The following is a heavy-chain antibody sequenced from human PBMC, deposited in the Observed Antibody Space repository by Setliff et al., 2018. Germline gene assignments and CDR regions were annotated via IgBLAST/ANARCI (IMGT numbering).Heavy chain of an antibody. Sequence: GGSLRLSCAASGFSFSNYWMHWVRQAPGKGLVWVSRINSDGSSTNYADSGKGQFTVSRDNAKNTLYLQMNSLRAEDTAVYYCAKSGIAAAGTAPFDYWGQGTLVTVSS. CDR1: GFSFSNYW. V-gene: IGHV3-74*01. D-gene: IGHD6-13*01. J-gene: IGHJ4*02. CDR3: AKSGIAAAGTAPFDY. CDR2: INSDGSST.